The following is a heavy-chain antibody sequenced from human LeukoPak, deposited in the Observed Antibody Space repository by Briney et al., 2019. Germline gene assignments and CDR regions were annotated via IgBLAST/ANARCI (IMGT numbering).Heavy chain of an antibody. CDR2: IYYSGST. CDR3: AMSRYCSGGSCYLDAFDI. V-gene: IGHV4-59*01. CDR1: GGSISSYH. D-gene: IGHD2-15*01. J-gene: IGHJ3*02. Sequence: SETLSLTCTVSGGSISSYHWSWIRQPPGKGLEWIGYIYYSGSTNYNPSLKSRVTISVDTSKNQFSLKLSSVTAADTAVYYCAMSRYCSGGSCYLDAFDIWGQGTMVTVSS.